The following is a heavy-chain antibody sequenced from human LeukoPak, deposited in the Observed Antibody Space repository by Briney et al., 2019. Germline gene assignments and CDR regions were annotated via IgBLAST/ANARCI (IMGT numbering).Heavy chain of an antibody. J-gene: IGHJ4*02. D-gene: IGHD6-6*01. CDR2: ISTSSSYI. V-gene: IGHV3-21*01. CDR3: ARDLSSIAARLDY. Sequence: PGGSLRLSRAASGFTFSSYSMNLVRQAPGKGLEWVSSISTSSSYIYYADSVKGRFTISRDNAKNSLYLQMNSLRAEDTAVYYCARDLSSIAARLDYWGQGTLVTVSS. CDR1: GFTFSSYS.